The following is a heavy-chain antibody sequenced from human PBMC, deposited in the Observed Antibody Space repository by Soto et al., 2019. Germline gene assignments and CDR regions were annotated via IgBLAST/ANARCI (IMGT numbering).Heavy chain of an antibody. D-gene: IGHD4-17*01. V-gene: IGHV1-69*04. J-gene: IGHJ6*02. CDR1: GGTFSSYT. CDR2: IIPILGIA. Sequence: ASVKVSCKASGGTFSSYTISWVRQAPGQGLERMGRIIPILGIANYAQKFQGRVTITADKSTSTAYMELSSLRSEDTAVYYCARDRGDYVYGMDVGGQGTTVTVSS. CDR3: ARDRGDYVYGMDV.